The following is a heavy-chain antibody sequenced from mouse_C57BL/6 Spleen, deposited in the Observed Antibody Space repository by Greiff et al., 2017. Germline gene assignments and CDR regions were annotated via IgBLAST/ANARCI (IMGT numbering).Heavy chain of an antibody. CDR2: IDPSDSET. CDR3: ARSGYDYGGDYFDY. D-gene: IGHD2-4*01. J-gene: IGHJ2*01. CDR1: GYTFTSYW. V-gene: IGHV1-52*01. Sequence: VQLQQPGAELVRPGSSVKLSCKASGYTFTSYWMHWVKQRPIQGLEWIGNIDPSDSETHYNQKFKDKATLTVDKSSSTAYMQLSSLTSEDSAVYYCARSGYDYGGDYFDYWGQGTTRTVSS.